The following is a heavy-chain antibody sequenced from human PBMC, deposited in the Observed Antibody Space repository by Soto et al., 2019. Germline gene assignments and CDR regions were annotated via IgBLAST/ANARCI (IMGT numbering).Heavy chain of an antibody. Sequence: QVQLVQSGAEVKKPGASVKVSCKASGYTFTSYGISWVRQAPGQGLEWMGWISAYNGNTNYAQKLQGRVTMTTDTSTSTAYMELRSLRSDDTAVHYCASEGSYYDSSGYYCLRYWGQGTLVTVSS. CDR2: ISAYNGNT. CDR3: ASEGSYYDSSGYYCLRY. V-gene: IGHV1-18*01. J-gene: IGHJ4*02. CDR1: GYTFTSYG. D-gene: IGHD3-22*01.